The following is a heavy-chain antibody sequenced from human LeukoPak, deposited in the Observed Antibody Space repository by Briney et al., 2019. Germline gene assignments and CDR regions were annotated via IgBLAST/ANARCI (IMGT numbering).Heavy chain of an antibody. CDR1: GDSISSGDYY. J-gene: IGHJ4*02. CDR3: ARVTGYMIEDYFDY. Sequence: PSETLSLTCTVSGDSISSGDYYWSWIRQPAGKGLEWIGYIYYSGSTNYNPSLKSRVTISVETSKNQSSLKLSSVTAADTAVYYCARVTGYMIEDYFDYWGQGTLVTVSS. D-gene: IGHD3-22*01. V-gene: IGHV4-61*10. CDR2: IYYSGST.